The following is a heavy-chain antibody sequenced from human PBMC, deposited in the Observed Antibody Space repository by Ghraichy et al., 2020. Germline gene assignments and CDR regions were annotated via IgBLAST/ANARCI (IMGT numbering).Heavy chain of an antibody. CDR3: ARGPLRGSRTTVVTYYFDY. V-gene: IGHV4-34*01. CDR2: INHSGST. J-gene: IGHJ4*02. D-gene: IGHD4-23*01. CDR1: GGSFSGYY. Sequence: SQTLSLTCAVYGGSFSGYYWSWIRQPPGKGLEWIGEINHSGSTNYNPSLKSRVTISVDTSKNQFSLKLSSVTAADTAVYYCARGPLRGSRTTVVTYYFDYWGQGTLVTVSS.